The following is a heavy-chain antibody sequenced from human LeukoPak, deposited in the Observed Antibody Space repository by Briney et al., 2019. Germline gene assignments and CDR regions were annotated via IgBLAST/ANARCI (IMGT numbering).Heavy chain of an antibody. D-gene: IGHD5-24*01. CDR2: IGPHNGNT. V-gene: IGHV1-18*01. CDR3: AGDGRDGYNWMQTIGDY. J-gene: IGHJ4*02. Sequence: ASVKVSCKASGYTFTSHDISWVRQAPGQGLEWMGWIGPHNGNTNYAQKLQGRVTMTTDTSTSTAYMELRSLTSDDTAVYYCAGDGRDGYNWMQTIGDYWGQGTLVTVSS. CDR1: GYTFTSHD.